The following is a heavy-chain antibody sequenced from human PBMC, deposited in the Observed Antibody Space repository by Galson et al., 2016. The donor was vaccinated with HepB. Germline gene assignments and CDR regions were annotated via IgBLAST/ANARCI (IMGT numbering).Heavy chain of an antibody. CDR2: ISWNSGNT. CDR1: GFTFGDYA. J-gene: IGHJ5*02. D-gene: IGHD2-2*01. Sequence: SLRLSCAASGFTFGDYAMHWVRQAPGKGLEWVSGISWNSGNTGYVDSVKGRFTISRDNPKNSLYLQMNSLRAEDTALYYCAKAAQYCSSSSCRNWFDPRGQGTLVTVSS. V-gene: IGHV3-9*01. CDR3: AKAAQYCSSSSCRNWFDP.